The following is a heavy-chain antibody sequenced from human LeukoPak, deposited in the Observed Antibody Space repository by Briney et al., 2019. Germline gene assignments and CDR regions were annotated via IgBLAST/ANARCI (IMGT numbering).Heavy chain of an antibody. CDR2: IYSGGST. D-gene: IGHD3-10*01. CDR1: GFTVSSNY. J-gene: IGHJ4*02. CDR3: AKGGSSMVRATEDY. V-gene: IGHV3-66*01. Sequence: PGGSLRLSCAASGFTVSSNYMSWVRQAPGKGLEWVSVIYSGGSTYYADSVKGRFTISRDNSKNTLYLQMNSLRAEDTAVYYCAKGGSSMVRATEDYWGQGTLVTVSS.